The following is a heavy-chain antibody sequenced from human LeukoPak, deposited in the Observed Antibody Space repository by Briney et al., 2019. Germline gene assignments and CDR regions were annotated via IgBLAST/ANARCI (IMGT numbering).Heavy chain of an antibody. CDR3: ASQRYDILTGYYYFDY. V-gene: IGHV1-18*01. J-gene: IGHJ4*02. CDR1: GYTFTSYG. Sequence: ASVKVSCKASGYTFTSYGISWVRQAPGQGLEWMGWISAYNGNTNYAQKLQGSVTMTTDTSTSTAYMELRSLRSDDTAVYYCASQRYDILTGYYYFDYWGQGTLVTVSS. D-gene: IGHD3-9*01. CDR2: ISAYNGNT.